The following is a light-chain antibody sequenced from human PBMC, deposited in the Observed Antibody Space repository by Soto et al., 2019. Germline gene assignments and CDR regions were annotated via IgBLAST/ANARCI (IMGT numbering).Light chain of an antibody. Sequence: QSVLAQPASVSGSPGQSITISCTGASGYVGTYSLVSWYQQHPGKAPKVVIYEGHKRPSGVPDRFSGSTSVNTASLTISGLRTDDEADCYCCLYVGATTYVFGTGTKVTVL. CDR3: CLYVGATTYV. V-gene: IGLV2-23*01. J-gene: IGLJ1*01. CDR2: EGH. CDR1: SGYVGTYSL.